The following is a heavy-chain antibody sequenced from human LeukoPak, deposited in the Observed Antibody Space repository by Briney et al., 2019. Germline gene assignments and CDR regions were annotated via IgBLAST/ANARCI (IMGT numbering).Heavy chain of an antibody. CDR3: AFNPMTTVTSYYFDY. Sequence: SETLSLTCAVCGGSFSGYYWSWIRQPPGKGLEWIGEINHSGSTNYNPSLKSRVTISIDTSKNQFSLKLSSVTAADTAVYYCAFNPMTTVTSYYFDYWGQGALITVSS. CDR1: GGSFSGYY. V-gene: IGHV4-34*01. CDR2: INHSGST. J-gene: IGHJ4*02. D-gene: IGHD4-17*01.